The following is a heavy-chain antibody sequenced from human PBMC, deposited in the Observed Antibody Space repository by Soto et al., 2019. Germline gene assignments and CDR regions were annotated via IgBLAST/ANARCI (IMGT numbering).Heavy chain of an antibody. V-gene: IGHV1-69*01. CDR2: IIPIFGTA. Sequence: QVQLVQSGAEVKKPGSSVKVSCKASGGTFSSYAISWVRQAPGQGLEWMGGIIPIFGTANYAQKFQGRVKITADESTSTAYMELSSLRSEDTAVYYCARADIVVVVAATDRYYYGMDVWGQGTTVTVSS. J-gene: IGHJ6*02. CDR3: ARADIVVVVAATDRYYYGMDV. D-gene: IGHD2-15*01. CDR1: GGTFSSYA.